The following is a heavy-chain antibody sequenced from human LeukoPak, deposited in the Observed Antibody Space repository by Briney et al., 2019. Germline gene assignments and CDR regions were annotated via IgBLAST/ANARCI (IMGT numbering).Heavy chain of an antibody. J-gene: IGHJ4*02. Sequence: GGSLRLSCAASGFTFSSHAMSWVRQAPGKGLEWVSAISGSGGSTYYADSVKGRFTISRDNFLNTLFLQMDSLREEDTAVYYCAKDHQRRRSNELEYWGQGTLVTVSS. V-gene: IGHV3-23*01. CDR2: ISGSGGST. D-gene: IGHD1-1*01. CDR1: GFTFSSHA. CDR3: AKDHQRRRSNELEY.